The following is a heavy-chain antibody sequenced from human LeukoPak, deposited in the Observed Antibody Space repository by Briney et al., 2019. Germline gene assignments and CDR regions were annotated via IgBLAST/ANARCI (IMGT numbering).Heavy chain of an antibody. CDR2: IYHSGST. V-gene: IGHV4-30-2*01. D-gene: IGHD2-15*01. CDR3: ASTYCSGGSCYLDY. J-gene: IGHJ4*02. Sequence: RSETLSLTCAVSGGSISSGGYSWSWIRQPPGKGLEWIGYIYHSGSTYYNPSLKSRVTISVDRSKNQFSLKLSSVTAADTAVYYCASTYCSGGSCYLDYWGQGTLVTVSS. CDR1: GGSISSGGYS.